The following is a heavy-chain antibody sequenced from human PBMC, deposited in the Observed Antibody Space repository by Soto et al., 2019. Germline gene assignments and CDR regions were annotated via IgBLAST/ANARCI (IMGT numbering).Heavy chain of an antibody. CDR3: ARAVSRFGVVIPYYYYYYGMDV. J-gene: IGHJ6*02. CDR2: ISAYNGNT. Sequence: QVQLVQSGAEVKKPGASVKVSCKASGYTFTSYGISWVRQAPGQGLEWMGWISAYNGNTNYAQKLQGRVTMTTDTPTSTAYMELRSLRSDDTAVYYCARAVSRFGVVIPYYYYYYGMDVWGQGTTVTVSS. V-gene: IGHV1-18*01. D-gene: IGHD3-3*01. CDR1: GYTFTSYG.